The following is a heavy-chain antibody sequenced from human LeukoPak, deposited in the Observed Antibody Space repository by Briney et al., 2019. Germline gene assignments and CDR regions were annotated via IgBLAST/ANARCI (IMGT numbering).Heavy chain of an antibody. Sequence: GGSLRLSCAASGFTVISNYMSWVRQAPGKGLEWVSVIYGGSITYYADSVKGRFTISRDNSKNTLYLQMNSLRAEDTAVYYCAKGFYGSGSYIPQFDYWGQGTLVTVSS. J-gene: IGHJ4*02. V-gene: IGHV3-66*01. D-gene: IGHD3-10*01. CDR3: AKGFYGSGSYIPQFDY. CDR2: IYGGSIT. CDR1: GFTVISNY.